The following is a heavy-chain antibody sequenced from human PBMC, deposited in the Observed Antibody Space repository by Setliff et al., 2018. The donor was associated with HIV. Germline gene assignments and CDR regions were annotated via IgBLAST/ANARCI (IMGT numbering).Heavy chain of an antibody. CDR3: ARGPQKSVVPAAIKHYYFDY. D-gene: IGHD2-2*02. CDR1: GYSISSGYY. V-gene: IGHV4-61*02. J-gene: IGHJ4*02. CDR2: IYTSGST. Sequence: NPSETLSLTCAVSGYSISSGYYWSWIRQPAGKGLEWIGRIYTSGSTNYNPSLKSRVTISVDTSKNQFSLKLSSVTAADTAVYYCARGPQKSVVPAAIKHYYFDYWGQGTLVTVSS.